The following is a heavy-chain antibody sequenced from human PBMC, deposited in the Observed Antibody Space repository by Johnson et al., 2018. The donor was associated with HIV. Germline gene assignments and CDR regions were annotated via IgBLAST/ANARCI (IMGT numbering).Heavy chain of an antibody. CDR2: ISYDGSDK. CDR3: AKKDSGDAFDI. J-gene: IGHJ3*02. Sequence: VQVVESGGGVVQPGRSLRLSCAASGFTFSNYAMHWVRQAPGKGLEWVAIISYDGSDKYYADSVKGRFTISRDNSKNTLYLQMNSLRAEDTAVYYCAKKDSGDAFDIWGQGTMVTVSS. CDR1: GFTFSNYA. V-gene: IGHV3-30*18. D-gene: IGHD3-10*01.